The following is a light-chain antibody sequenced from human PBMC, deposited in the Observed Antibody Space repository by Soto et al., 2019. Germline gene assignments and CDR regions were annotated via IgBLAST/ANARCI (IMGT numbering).Light chain of an antibody. J-gene: IGKJ3*01. V-gene: IGKV2-28*01. Sequence: DIVLTQSPLSLPVTPGEPASISCRSSQSLLHSNGHTYLDWYLQKPGQSPQLLIYLGSSRASGVPERISGSGSDTDFTLKISRVEAEDVGVYYGTQTRQTPPFTFGPGTKVQIK. CDR3: TQTRQTPPFT. CDR2: LGS. CDR1: QSLLHSNGHTY.